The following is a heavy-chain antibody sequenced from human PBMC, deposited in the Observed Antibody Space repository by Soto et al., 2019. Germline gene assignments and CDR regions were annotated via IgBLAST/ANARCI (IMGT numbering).Heavy chain of an antibody. D-gene: IGHD6-13*01. Sequence: SQTLSLTCAISGDSVSSNSAAWNWIRQSPSRGLEWLGRTYYRSKWYNDYAVSVKSRITINPDTSKNQFSLQLNSVTPEDTAVYYCARVTPRYSRPRTLYYFYYWSWRTLVTV. J-gene: IGHJ4*02. CDR3: ARVTPRYSRPRTLYYFYY. CDR2: TYYRSKWYN. V-gene: IGHV6-1*01. CDR1: GDSVSSNSAA.